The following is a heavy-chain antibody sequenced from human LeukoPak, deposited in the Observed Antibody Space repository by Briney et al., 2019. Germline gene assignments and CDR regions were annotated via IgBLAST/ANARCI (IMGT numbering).Heavy chain of an antibody. J-gene: IGHJ1*01. Sequence: PSETLSLTCTVSGGSISTYYWSWIRQPPGKGLEWIGYIYYSGSTNYNPSLKSRVTISVDMSKNQFSLKLSSVTAADTAVYYCARRVGVATIYNYMGYFQHWGQGTLVTVSS. CDR1: GGSISTYY. V-gene: IGHV4-59*12. CDR2: IYYSGST. D-gene: IGHD5-12*01. CDR3: ARRVGVATIYNYMGYFQH.